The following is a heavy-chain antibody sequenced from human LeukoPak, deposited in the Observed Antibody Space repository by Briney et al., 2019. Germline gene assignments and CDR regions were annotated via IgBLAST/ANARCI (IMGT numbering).Heavy chain of an antibody. V-gene: IGHV3-23*01. Sequence: GGSLRLSCAASGFTFSSYAMSWVRHAPGEELEWVSAISDSGGTTYYADSVKGRFTISRDNSKNTVYLQMNSLRAEDTAVYYCAKVLSGSQDYWGQGTLVTVFS. J-gene: IGHJ4*02. CDR3: AKVLSGSQDY. CDR2: ISDSGGTT. D-gene: IGHD1-26*01. CDR1: GFTFSSYA.